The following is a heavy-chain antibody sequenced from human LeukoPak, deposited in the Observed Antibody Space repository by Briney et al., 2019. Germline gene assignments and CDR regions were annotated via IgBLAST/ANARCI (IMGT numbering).Heavy chain of an antibody. J-gene: IGHJ6*03. V-gene: IGHV1-46*01. CDR3: GRDALVGCFSYYYMDV. CDR2: INPSGGST. CDR1: GYTFSGYY. D-gene: IGHD2-15*01. Sequence: ASVKVSCKASGYTFSGYYMHWVRQAPGQGLEWMGIINPSGGSTSYAQKFQGRVTMTRDTSTSTVYMELSSLRSEDTAVYYCGRDALVGCFSYYYMDVWGKGTTVTVSS.